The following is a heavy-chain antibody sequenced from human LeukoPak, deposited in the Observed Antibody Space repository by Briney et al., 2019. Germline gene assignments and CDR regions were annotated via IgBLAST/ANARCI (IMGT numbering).Heavy chain of an antibody. J-gene: IGHJ4*02. CDR1: GFTFSSYA. CDR2: ISYDGSNK. CDR3: ARDPLPNYQAVDY. Sequence: GGSLRLSCAASGFTFSSYAMHWVRQASGKELEWVAVISYDGSNKYYADSVKGRFTISRDNSKNTLYLQMNSLRAEDTAVYYCARDPLPNYQAVDYWGQGTLVTVSS. D-gene: IGHD1-7*01. V-gene: IGHV3-30*04.